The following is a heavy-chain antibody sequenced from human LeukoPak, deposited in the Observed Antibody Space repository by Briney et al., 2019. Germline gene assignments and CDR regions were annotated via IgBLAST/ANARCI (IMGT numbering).Heavy chain of an antibody. Sequence: GGSLRLSCAASGFTFSSYAMHWVRQAPGKGLEWVAVISYDGSNKYYADSVKGRFTISRDNSKNTLYLQMNSLRAEDTAVYYCARDRRRDGYNLDYWGQGTLVTVSS. D-gene: IGHD5-24*01. V-gene: IGHV3-30-3*01. CDR2: ISYDGSNK. CDR3: ARDRRRDGYNLDY. J-gene: IGHJ4*02. CDR1: GFTFSSYA.